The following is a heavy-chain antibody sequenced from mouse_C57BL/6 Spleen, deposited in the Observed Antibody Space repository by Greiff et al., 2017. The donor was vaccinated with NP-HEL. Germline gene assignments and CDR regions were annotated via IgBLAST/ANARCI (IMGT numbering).Heavy chain of an antibody. V-gene: IGHV1-80*01. CDR2: IYPGDGDT. CDR3: ARGWLPNYYAMDY. J-gene: IGHJ4*01. D-gene: IGHD2-2*01. Sequence: QVHVKQSGAELVKPGASVKISCKASGYAFSSYWMNWVKQRPGKGLEWIGQIYPGDGDTNYNGKFKGKATLTADKSSSTAYMQLSSLTSEDSAVYFCARGWLPNYYAMDYWGQGTSVTVSS. CDR1: GYAFSSYW.